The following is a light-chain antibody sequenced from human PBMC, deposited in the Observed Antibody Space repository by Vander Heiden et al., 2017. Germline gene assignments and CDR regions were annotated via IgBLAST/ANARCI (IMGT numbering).Light chain of an antibody. J-gene: IGLJ2*01. CDR2: EDN. Sequence: NFLLTQPPPVSESPRQTVTISCTRSSGSIGSNYVQWDQQRPGSSPTTVIFEDNQRPAGVPDRFSGSIDRSSNSASLSISGLTPEDEADYFCQSYDRGNHVVLGGGTKLTVL. CDR1: SGSIGSNY. CDR3: QSYDRGNHVV. V-gene: IGLV6-57*01.